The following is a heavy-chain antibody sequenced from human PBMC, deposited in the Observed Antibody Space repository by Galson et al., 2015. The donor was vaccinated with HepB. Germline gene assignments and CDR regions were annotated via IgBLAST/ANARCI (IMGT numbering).Heavy chain of an antibody. Sequence: SLRLSCAASGFTFSSYGMHWVRPAPGKGLEWVAVIWYDGSNKYYADSVKGRFTISRDNSKNTLYLQMNSLRAEDTAVYYCATELITIFDYWGQGTLVTVSS. CDR3: ATELITIFDY. J-gene: IGHJ4*02. CDR1: GFTFSSYG. CDR2: IWYDGSNK. V-gene: IGHV3-33*01. D-gene: IGHD3-10*01.